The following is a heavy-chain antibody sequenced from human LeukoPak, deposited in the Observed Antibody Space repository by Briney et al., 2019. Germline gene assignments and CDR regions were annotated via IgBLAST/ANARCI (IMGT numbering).Heavy chain of an antibody. CDR1: GGSISSGDYY. CDR3: AREYYYDSSGYYHYYFDY. Sequence: SETLSLTCTVSGGSISSGDYYWSWIRQPPGKGLEWIGYIYYSGSTYYNPSLKSRVTIPVDTSKNQFSLKLSSVTAADTAVYYCAREYYYDSSGYYHYYFDYWGQGTLVTVSS. V-gene: IGHV4-30-4*08. CDR2: IYYSGST. J-gene: IGHJ4*02. D-gene: IGHD3-22*01.